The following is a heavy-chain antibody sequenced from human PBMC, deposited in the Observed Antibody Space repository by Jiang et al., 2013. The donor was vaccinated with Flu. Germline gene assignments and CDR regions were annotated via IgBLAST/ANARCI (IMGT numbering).Heavy chain of an antibody. CDR2: IYTSGST. Sequence: GPGLVKPSQTLSLTCTVSGGSISSGSYYWSWIRQPAGKGLEWIGRIYTSGSTNYNPSLKSRVTISVDTSKNQFSLKLSSVTAADTAVYYCARDRLDSSSWYGSGYYYYYGMDVWGQGTTVTVSS. CDR1: GGSISSGSYY. CDR3: ARDRLDSSSWYGSGYYYYYGMDV. D-gene: IGHD6-13*01. J-gene: IGHJ6*02. V-gene: IGHV4-61*02.